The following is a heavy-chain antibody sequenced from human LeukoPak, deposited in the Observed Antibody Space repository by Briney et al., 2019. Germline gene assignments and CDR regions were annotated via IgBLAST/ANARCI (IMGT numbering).Heavy chain of an antibody. CDR2: IIPIFGIA. CDR1: GGTFSSYA. Sequence: SVEVSCKASGGTFSSYAISWVRQAPGQGLEWMRRIIPIFGIANYAQKFQGRVTITAGKSASTAYMELSSLRSEDTAVYYCARLHSDYGDYWAGSGYYYYGMDVWGQGTTVTVSS. D-gene: IGHD4-17*01. V-gene: IGHV1-69*04. J-gene: IGHJ6*02. CDR3: ARLHSDYGDYWAGSGYYYYGMDV.